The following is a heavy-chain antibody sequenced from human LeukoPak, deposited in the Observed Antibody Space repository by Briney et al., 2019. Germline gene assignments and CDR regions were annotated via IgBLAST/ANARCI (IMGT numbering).Heavy chain of an antibody. Sequence: AASVKVSCKASGYTFTSYAMHWVRQAPGQRLEWMGWSNAGNGNTKYSQEFQGRVTITRDTSASTAYMELSSLRSEDMAVYYCARNKWRLLCTYGMDVWGQGTTVTVSS. J-gene: IGHJ6*02. CDR1: GYTFTSYA. D-gene: IGHD2-21*02. CDR3: ARNKWRLLCTYGMDV. V-gene: IGHV1-3*02. CDR2: SNAGNGNT.